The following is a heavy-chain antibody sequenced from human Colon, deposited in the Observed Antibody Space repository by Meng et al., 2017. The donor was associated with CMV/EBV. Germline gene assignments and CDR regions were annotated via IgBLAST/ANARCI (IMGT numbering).Heavy chain of an antibody. J-gene: IGHJ6*02. Sequence: GESLKISCEGSGYSFTSYWIGWVRQMPGKGLEWMGIIYPGDSDTRYSPSFQGQVTISADKSISTAYLQWNSLKASDTAMYYCARYTVTDYYYYGMDVWGQGTTVTVSS. CDR3: ARYTVTDYYYYGMDV. D-gene: IGHD2-21*02. CDR2: IYPGDSDT. CDR1: GYSFTSYW. V-gene: IGHV5-51*01.